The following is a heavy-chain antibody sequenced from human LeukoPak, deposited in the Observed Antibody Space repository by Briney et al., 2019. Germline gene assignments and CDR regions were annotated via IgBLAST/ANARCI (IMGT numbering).Heavy chain of an antibody. D-gene: IGHD2-21*02. CDR3: ASVTGVTGSYYFDY. V-gene: IGHV4-39*01. CDR1: GGSISSSSYY. CDR2: IYYSGST. Sequence: PSETLSLTCTVSGGSISSSSYYWGWIRQPPGKGLEWIGNIYYSGSTYCNPSLKSRVTISVDTSKNQFSLKLSSVTAADTAVYYCASVTGVTGSYYFDYWGQGTLVTVSS. J-gene: IGHJ4*02.